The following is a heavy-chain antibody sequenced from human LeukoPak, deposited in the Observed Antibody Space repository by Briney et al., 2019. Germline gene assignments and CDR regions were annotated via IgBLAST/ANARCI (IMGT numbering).Heavy chain of an antibody. Sequence: PGGSLRLSCAASGFTFSDFWMSWVRQAPGKGLECVASTNEAGGDKYYVDSVKGRFTISRDNAKNSLYLQMNSLRAEDTAVYYCAREQLVGDYYYYGMDVWGQGTTVTVSS. D-gene: IGHD6-6*01. J-gene: IGHJ6*02. V-gene: IGHV3-7*03. CDR3: AREQLVGDYYYYGMDV. CDR2: TNEAGGDK. CDR1: GFTFSDFW.